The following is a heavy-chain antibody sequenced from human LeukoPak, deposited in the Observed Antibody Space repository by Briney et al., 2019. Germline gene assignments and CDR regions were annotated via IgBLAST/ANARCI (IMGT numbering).Heavy chain of an antibody. D-gene: IGHD3-22*01. CDR1: GGSFSGYY. V-gene: IGHV4-34*01. Sequence: PSETLSLTCAVYGGSFSGYYWSWIRQPPGKGLEWIGEINHSGSTNYNPSLKSRVTISVDTSKNQFSLKLSSVTAADTAVYYCARPASGYYDSSGYYGLVAFDIWGQGTMVTVSS. CDR3: ARPASGYYDSSGYYGLVAFDI. CDR2: INHSGST. J-gene: IGHJ3*02.